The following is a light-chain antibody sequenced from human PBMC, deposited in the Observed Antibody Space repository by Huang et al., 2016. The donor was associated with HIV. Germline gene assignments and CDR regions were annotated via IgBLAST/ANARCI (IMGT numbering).Light chain of an antibody. CDR1: QSVSSN. J-gene: IGKJ1*01. Sequence: EIVMTQSPATLSVSPGERATLSCRAGQSVSSNLAWYQQKPGQSPGLLIYNTTTRATGAPARFSGSGSGTEFTLTISSLQSEDFAVYYCQQYNNWPRTFGQGTKVDIK. V-gene: IGKV3-15*01. CDR2: NTT. CDR3: QQYNNWPRT.